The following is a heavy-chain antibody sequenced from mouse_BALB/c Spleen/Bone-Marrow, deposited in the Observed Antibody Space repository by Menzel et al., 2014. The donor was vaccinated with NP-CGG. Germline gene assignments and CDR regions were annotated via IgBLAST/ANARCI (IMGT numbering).Heavy chain of an antibody. Sequence: VMLVESGPGLVSPPQSLSITCTASGFSLTRYGVHWVRQPPGKGLEWLGVIWAGGSTNYNSALMPRLSISKDNSKSQVFLKMNSLQTDDTAMYYCARDRTGSGFDYWGQGTALTVAS. CDR3: ARDRTGSGFDY. J-gene: IGHJ2*01. CDR2: IWAGGST. CDR1: GFSLTRYG. V-gene: IGHV2-9*02. D-gene: IGHD4-1*01.